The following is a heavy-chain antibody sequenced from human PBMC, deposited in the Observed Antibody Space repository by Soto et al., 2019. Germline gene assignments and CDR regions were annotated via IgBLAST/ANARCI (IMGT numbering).Heavy chain of an antibody. J-gene: IGHJ5*02. D-gene: IGHD6-13*01. CDR1: GYTFTSYD. CDR2: MNPNSGNT. V-gene: IGHV1-8*01. Sequence: ASVKVSCKASGYTFTSYDINWVRQATGQGLEWMGGMNPNSGNTGYAQKFQGRVTMTRNTSISTAYMELSSLRSEATAVDYCARGRQQLVPGRFDPWGQGTLVTVSS. CDR3: ARGRQQLVPGRFDP.